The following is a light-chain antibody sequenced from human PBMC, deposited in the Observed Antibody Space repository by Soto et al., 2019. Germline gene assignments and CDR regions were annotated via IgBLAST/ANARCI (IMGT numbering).Light chain of an antibody. Sequence: IVMTQSPATLSVSPGERATLSCRASQTIDNKLAWYQQRPGQAPRLLIYGASIRATGIPARFSGSGSGTEFTITISVLQSEDFGVYYCQQYKDWRTFGQGTNVDIK. V-gene: IGKV3D-15*03. CDR1: QTIDNK. CDR2: GAS. CDR3: QQYKDWRT. J-gene: IGKJ1*01.